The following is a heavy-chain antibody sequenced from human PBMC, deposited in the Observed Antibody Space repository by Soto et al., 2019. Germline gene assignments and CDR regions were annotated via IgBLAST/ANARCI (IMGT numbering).Heavy chain of an antibody. CDR1: GYTFTSYY. Sequence: GASVKVSFKASGYTFTSYYMHWVRQAPGQGLEWMGIINPSGGSTSYAQKFQGRVTMTRDTSTSTVYMELSSLRSEDTAVYYCARAELFGEDGYNGAFDIWGQGTMVTVSS. CDR2: INPSGGST. D-gene: IGHD2-21*01. V-gene: IGHV1-46*01. J-gene: IGHJ3*02. CDR3: ARAELFGEDGYNGAFDI.